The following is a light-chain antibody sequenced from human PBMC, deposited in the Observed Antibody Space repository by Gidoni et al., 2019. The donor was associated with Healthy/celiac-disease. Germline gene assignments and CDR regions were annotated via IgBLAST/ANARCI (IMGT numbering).Light chain of an antibody. CDR2: DAS. Sequence: EIGLTQSPATLSLSPGERAPLSCRASQIVSSYLAWYQQKPGQAPRLLIYDASNRATGIPARFSGSGSGTDFTLTISSLEPEDFAVYYCQQRSNWPPVFGGGTKVEIK. CDR1: QIVSSY. CDR3: QQRSNWPPV. J-gene: IGKJ4*01. V-gene: IGKV3-11*01.